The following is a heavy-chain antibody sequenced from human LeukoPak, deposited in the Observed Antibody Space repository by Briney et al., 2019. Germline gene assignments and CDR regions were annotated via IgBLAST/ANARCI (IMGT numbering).Heavy chain of an antibody. D-gene: IGHD3-10*02. Sequence: GGSLRLSCAASGFTFSTYGMHWVRQAPGKGLEWVTYISSSGSTIYYADSVKGRFTISRDNAKNSLYLQMNSLRAEDTAVYYCAELGITMIGGVWGKGTTVTISS. J-gene: IGHJ6*04. CDR2: ISSSGSTI. V-gene: IGHV3-48*04. CDR1: GFTFSTYG. CDR3: AELGITMIGGV.